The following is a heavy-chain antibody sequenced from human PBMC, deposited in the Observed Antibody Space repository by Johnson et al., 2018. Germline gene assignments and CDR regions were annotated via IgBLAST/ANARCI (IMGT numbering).Heavy chain of an antibody. CDR2: IYPGDADT. CDR1: GYSFTSYW. Sequence: VQLVHSGAEVKKXGESLKISCKGSGYSFTSYWIGWVRQMPGKGLEWMGIIYPGDADTRYSPAFQGQVNIPADKSTSTAYLHWSSLKASDTAMYYWARHLRHLEAGDNYYYYMDVWGKGTTVTVSS. D-gene: IGHD2-21*02. CDR3: ARHLRHLEAGDNYYYYMDV. V-gene: IGHV5-51*01. J-gene: IGHJ6*03.